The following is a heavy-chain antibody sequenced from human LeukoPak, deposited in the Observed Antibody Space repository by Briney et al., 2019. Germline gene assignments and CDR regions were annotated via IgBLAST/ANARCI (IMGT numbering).Heavy chain of an antibody. Sequence: SETLSLTCTVSGGSISSYCWSWIRQPPGKGLEWIGYIYYSGSTNYNPSLKSRVTISVDTSKNQFSLKLSSVTAADTAVYYCARSSGIAVADYYYGMDVWGQGTTVTVSS. V-gene: IGHV4-59*08. CDR3: ARSSGIAVADYYYGMDV. D-gene: IGHD6-19*01. J-gene: IGHJ6*02. CDR1: GGSISSYC. CDR2: IYYSGST.